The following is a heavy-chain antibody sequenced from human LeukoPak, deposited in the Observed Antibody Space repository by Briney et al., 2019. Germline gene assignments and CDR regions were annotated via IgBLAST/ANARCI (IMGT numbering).Heavy chain of an antibody. J-gene: IGHJ3*02. Sequence: PGGSLGLSCAASGFTFSSYAMSWVRQAPGKGLEWVSAISGSGGSTYYADSVKGRFTISRDNSKNTLYLQMNSLRAEDTAVYYCAKDSKQWLVPNDAFDIWGQGTMVTVSS. CDR2: ISGSGGST. CDR1: GFTFSSYA. V-gene: IGHV3-23*01. CDR3: AKDSKQWLVPNDAFDI. D-gene: IGHD6-19*01.